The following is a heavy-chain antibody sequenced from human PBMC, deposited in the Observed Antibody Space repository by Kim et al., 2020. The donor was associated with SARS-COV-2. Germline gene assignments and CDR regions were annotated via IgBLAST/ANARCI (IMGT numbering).Heavy chain of an antibody. Sequence: GGSLRLSCAASGFTFDDYAMHWVRQAPGKGLEWVSGISWNSGSIGYADSVKGRFTISRDNAKNSLYLQMNSLRAEDTALYYCAKDGDYSSSSLATYYGMDVWGQGTTVTVSS. CDR3: AKDGDYSSSSLATYYGMDV. V-gene: IGHV3-9*01. J-gene: IGHJ6*02. CDR1: GFTFDDYA. CDR2: ISWNSGSI. D-gene: IGHD6-6*01.